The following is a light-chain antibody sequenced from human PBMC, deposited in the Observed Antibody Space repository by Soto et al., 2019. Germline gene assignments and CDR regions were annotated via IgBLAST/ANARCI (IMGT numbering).Light chain of an antibody. CDR1: QSVSTNF. J-gene: IGKJ1*01. V-gene: IGKV3-20*01. Sequence: EIVLTQSPGTLSLSPGEGATRSCRASQSVSTNFFAWYQQKPGQAPRLLIYGASTRATGIPDRFSGSGSGTDFTLTISRLEPEDFAVYYCQQYGRTSWTFGQGIKVEIQ. CDR2: GAS. CDR3: QQYGRTSWT.